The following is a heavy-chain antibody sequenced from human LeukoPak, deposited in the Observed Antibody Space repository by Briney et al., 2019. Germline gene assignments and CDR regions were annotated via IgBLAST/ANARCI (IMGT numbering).Heavy chain of an antibody. CDR3: ARDYYDSLTSDY. J-gene: IGHJ4*02. CDR2: IHYSGST. CDR1: GGSISSSSYF. V-gene: IGHV4-39*02. D-gene: IGHD3-22*01. Sequence: SETLSLTCTVSGGSISSSSYFWGWIRQPPGKGLEWIGSIHYSGSTYFNPSLKSRVTISVDTSNNQFSLKLTSVTAADTAVYYCARDYYDSLTSDYWGQGTLVTVSS.